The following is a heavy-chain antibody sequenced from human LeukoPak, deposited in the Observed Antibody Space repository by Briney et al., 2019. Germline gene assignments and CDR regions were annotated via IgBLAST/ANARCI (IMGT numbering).Heavy chain of an antibody. V-gene: IGHV4-39*07. CDR1: GGSISSNGYF. Sequence: SETLSLTCTVSGGSISSNGYFWGWIRQPPGKGLEWIGTIYYSGNTYYNPSLKSRVTISVDTSKNQFSLKLSSVTAADTAVYYCALQNPYYYDSSGYYYVEHWGQGTLVTVSS. CDR2: IYYSGNT. J-gene: IGHJ1*01. CDR3: ALQNPYYYDSSGYYYVEH. D-gene: IGHD3-22*01.